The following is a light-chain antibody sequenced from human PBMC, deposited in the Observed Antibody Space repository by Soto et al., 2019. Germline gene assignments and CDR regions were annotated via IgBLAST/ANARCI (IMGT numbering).Light chain of an antibody. CDR3: QQYNNWPSWT. Sequence: EIVLTQSPATLSSSPGERATLSCRASQSVNYNLAWYQQKPGHAPRLLIYITSTRATGIPARFSGSGSGTEFTLTISSLQSEDSAVYYCQQYNNWPSWTFGQGTKVDIK. CDR1: QSVNYN. J-gene: IGKJ1*01. CDR2: ITS. V-gene: IGKV3-15*01.